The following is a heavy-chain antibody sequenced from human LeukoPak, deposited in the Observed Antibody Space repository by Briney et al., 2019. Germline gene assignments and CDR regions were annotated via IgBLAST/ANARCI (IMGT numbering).Heavy chain of an antibody. Sequence: GASVKVSCKASGYTFTSYGISWVRQAPGQGLEWMGWISAYNGNTNYAQKLQGRVTMTTDTSTSTAYMELRSLRSDDTAVYYCAREYGLDYYDSSGYYAPFDYWGQGTLVTVSS. CDR2: ISAYNGNT. D-gene: IGHD3-22*01. J-gene: IGHJ4*02. V-gene: IGHV1-18*01. CDR1: GYTFTSYG. CDR3: AREYGLDYYDSSGYYAPFDY.